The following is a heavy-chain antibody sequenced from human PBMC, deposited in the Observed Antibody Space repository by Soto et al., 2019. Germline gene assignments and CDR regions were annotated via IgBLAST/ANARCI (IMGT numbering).Heavy chain of an antibody. CDR1: GGSFSGYY. D-gene: IGHD4-17*01. CDR3: ARGATVPRWFDP. J-gene: IGHJ5*02. V-gene: IGHV4-34*01. Sequence: QVQLQQWGAGLLKPSETLSLTCAVYGGSFSGYYWSWIRQPPGKGLEWIGEINHSGSTNYNPSLRSRVTISVDTSKTQFSLTLSSVTAADTAVYYCARGATVPRWFDPWGQGTLVTVSS. CDR2: INHSGST.